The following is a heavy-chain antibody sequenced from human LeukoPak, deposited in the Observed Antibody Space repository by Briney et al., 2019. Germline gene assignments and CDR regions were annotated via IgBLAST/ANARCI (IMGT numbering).Heavy chain of an antibody. Sequence: GGSLRLSCAGSGFTFGGYGMHWFRQTPGKGLEWVAVIAYDGGRAFYADSVKGRFTISRDNSKNTMSVQMDDLRAEDAAVYYCTRYNNDHFDYWGQGTLVTVSS. CDR2: IAYDGGRA. CDR3: TRYNNDHFDY. D-gene: IGHD1-14*01. J-gene: IGHJ4*02. CDR1: GFTFGGYG. V-gene: IGHV3-33*01.